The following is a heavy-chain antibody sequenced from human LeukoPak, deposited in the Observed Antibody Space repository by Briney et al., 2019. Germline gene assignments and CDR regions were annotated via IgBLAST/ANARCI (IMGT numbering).Heavy chain of an antibody. CDR2: IYYSGST. CDR1: GGSISSYY. Sequence: SETLSLTCTVSGGSISSYYWSWIRQPPGKGLEWIGYIYYSGSTYYNPSLKSRVTISVDTSKNQFSLKLSSVTAADTAVYYCASQSRQGDYGYWGQGTLVTVSS. V-gene: IGHV4-59*01. CDR3: ASQSRQGDYGY. D-gene: IGHD4-17*01. J-gene: IGHJ4*02.